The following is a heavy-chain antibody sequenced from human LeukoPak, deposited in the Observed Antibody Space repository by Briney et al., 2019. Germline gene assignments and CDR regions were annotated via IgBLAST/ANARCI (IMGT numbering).Heavy chain of an antibody. D-gene: IGHD5-18*01. CDR1: GFSLSTSGMR. Sequence: ESGLTLVNPTQTLTLTCTFSGFSLSTSGMRVSWIRQPPGKALEWLARIDWDDDKFYSTSLKTRLTISKDTSKNQVVLTMTNMDPVDTATYYCASYRNDAFDIWGQGTMVTVSS. CDR2: IDWDDDK. CDR3: ASYRNDAFDI. V-gene: IGHV2-70*04. J-gene: IGHJ3*02.